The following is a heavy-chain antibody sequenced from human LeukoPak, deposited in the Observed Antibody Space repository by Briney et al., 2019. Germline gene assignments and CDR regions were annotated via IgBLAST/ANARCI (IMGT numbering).Heavy chain of an antibody. V-gene: IGHV3-15*01. CDR1: GFTFSNAW. CDR3: ATRGYFLDY. CDR2: IKSKTDGGTT. D-gene: IGHD6-13*01. Sequence: GGSLRLSCAGSGFTFSNAWMNWVRQAPGRGLEWVGRIKSKTDGGTTDYAAPVKGRFTISRDDSKNTVFLQVNSLQTEDTAVYFCATRGYFLDYWGQGTLVTVSS. J-gene: IGHJ4*02.